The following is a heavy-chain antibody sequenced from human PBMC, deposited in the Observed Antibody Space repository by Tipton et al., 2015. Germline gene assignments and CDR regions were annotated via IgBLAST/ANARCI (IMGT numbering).Heavy chain of an antibody. J-gene: IGHJ2*01. D-gene: IGHD2-15*01. Sequence: TLSLTCTVSGGSINSYYWSWIRQPPGKGLGWIGYIFYSGSTNYNPSLKSRLTISVDTSKNQFSLKLSSVTAADTAVYYCARVATLARLLLPAWYFDLWGRGTLVTVSS. CDR1: GGSINSYY. CDR2: IFYSGST. CDR3: ARVATLARLLLPAWYFDL. V-gene: IGHV4-59*01.